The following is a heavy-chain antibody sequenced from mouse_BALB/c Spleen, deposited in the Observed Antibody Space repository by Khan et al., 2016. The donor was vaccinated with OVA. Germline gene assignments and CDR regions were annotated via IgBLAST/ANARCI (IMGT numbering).Heavy chain of an antibody. J-gene: IGHJ3*01. CDR1: GYSFTSYY. CDR3: TRHGYVAWFTY. Sequence: EVELVESGPELMKPGASVKMSCKASGYSFTSYYIPWVKSHGKSLEWIGYIDSFSGGITYNQKFKGKATLTVDKSSNTAYIHLSNLTSEDSAVYYCTRHGYVAWFTYWGQGTLVIVSA. CDR2: IDSFSGGI. D-gene: IGHD2-2*01. V-gene: IGHV1S135*01.